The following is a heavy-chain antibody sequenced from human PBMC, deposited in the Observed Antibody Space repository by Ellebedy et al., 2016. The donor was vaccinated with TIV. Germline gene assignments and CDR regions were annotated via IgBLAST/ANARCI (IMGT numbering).Heavy chain of an antibody. CDR2: IKQDGNEK. CDR3: ARGWWDYGF. D-gene: IGHD3-10*01. CDR1: GFTFGSYG. V-gene: IGHV3-7*01. J-gene: IGHJ4*02. Sequence: GESLKISCTASGFTFGSYGMHWVRQAPGKGLEWVATIKQDGNEKFYVDSVRGRFNISRDNAKNSLFLQMDSLRGEDTAVYYCARGWWDYGFWGQGTLVTVSS.